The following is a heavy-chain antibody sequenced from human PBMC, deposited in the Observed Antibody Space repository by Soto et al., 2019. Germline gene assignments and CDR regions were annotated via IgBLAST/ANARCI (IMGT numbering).Heavy chain of an antibody. V-gene: IGHV2-5*02. CDR3: AHSAGLQGNWNGGYFDF. Sequence: QITLKESGPTLVKPTQTLTLTCTFSGFSLSTSGVGMGWIRQSPGKALERLALIYWDDDKRYSPSLKSRLTITKDTSKNQVVLTMANMDHVDTATYYCAHSAGLQGNWNGGYFDFWGQGALVTVSS. J-gene: IGHJ4*02. CDR1: GFSLSTSGVG. CDR2: IYWDDDK. D-gene: IGHD1-1*01.